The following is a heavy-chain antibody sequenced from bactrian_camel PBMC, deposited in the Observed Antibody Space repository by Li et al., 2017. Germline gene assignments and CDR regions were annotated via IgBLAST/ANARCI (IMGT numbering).Heavy chain of an antibody. CDR2: IDAGGTT. V-gene: IGHV3S53*01. Sequence: QLVESGGGSVQAGGSLNLSCVASGDTYSMAWFRQAPEKARGGIATIDAGGTTTYTESVKGRFTISQDNAKNTVYLQMNSLKPDDSGTYYCAYESGTTPDLCRRRGPGGYFGQGTQVTVS. CDR1: GDTYSM. J-gene: IGHJ4*01. D-gene: IGHD7*01.